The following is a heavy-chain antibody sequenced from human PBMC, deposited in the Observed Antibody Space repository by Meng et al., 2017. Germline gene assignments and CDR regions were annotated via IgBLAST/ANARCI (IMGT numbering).Heavy chain of an antibody. CDR2: INHSGST. Sequence: QVHLREWGAGLLKPSETLSLTCAVYGGSFSGYYWSWSRQPPGKGLEWIGEINHSGSTNYNPSLKSRVTISVDTSKNQFSLKLSSVTAADTAVYYCARVGSFLRDYWGQGTLVTVSS. CDR3: ARVGSFLRDY. J-gene: IGHJ4*02. CDR1: GGSFSGYY. D-gene: IGHD2/OR15-2a*01. V-gene: IGHV4-34*02.